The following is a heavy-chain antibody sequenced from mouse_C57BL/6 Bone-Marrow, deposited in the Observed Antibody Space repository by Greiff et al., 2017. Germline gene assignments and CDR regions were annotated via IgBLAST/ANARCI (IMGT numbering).Heavy chain of an antibody. V-gene: IGHV1-59*01. CDR1: GYTFTSYW. J-gene: IGHJ3*01. D-gene: IGHD3-3*01. CDR3: ARSLGRAPWFAY. Sequence: QVQLQQPGAELVRPGTSVKLSCKASGYTFTSYWMHWVKQRPGQGLEWIGVIDPSDSYTNYNQKFKGKATLTVDTSSSTAYMQLSILTSEDSAVYYCARSLGRAPWFAYWGQGTLVTVSA. CDR2: IDPSDSYT.